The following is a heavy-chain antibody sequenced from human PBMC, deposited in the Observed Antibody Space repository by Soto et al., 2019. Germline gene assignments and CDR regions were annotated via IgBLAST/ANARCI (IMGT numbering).Heavy chain of an antibody. CDR2: IYPGDSDT. V-gene: IGHV5-51*01. Sequence: PGESLKISCKGSGYSFTRYWIGWVRQMPGKGLEWMGIIYPGDSDTRYSPSFQGQVTISADKSISTAYLQWSSLKASDTAMYYCARNAERDGYNSNWFDPWGQGTLVTVSS. CDR3: ARNAERDGYNSNWFDP. D-gene: IGHD5-12*01. J-gene: IGHJ5*02. CDR1: GYSFTRYW.